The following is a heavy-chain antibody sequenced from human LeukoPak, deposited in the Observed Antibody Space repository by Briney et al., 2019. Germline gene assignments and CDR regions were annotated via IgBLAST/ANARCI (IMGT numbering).Heavy chain of an antibody. CDR3: ARGDAFSGDH. V-gene: IGHV3-7*04. J-gene: IGHJ4*02. Sequence: ETLSLTRAVSGYSISSGYYWGWIRQPPGKGLEWVANIHPEGNEKYHVGSVEGRFVISRDNTKNLLFLQMSGLRVEDTALYYCARGDAFSGDHWGQGTLVTVSS. CDR2: IHPEGNEK. CDR1: GYSISSGYY.